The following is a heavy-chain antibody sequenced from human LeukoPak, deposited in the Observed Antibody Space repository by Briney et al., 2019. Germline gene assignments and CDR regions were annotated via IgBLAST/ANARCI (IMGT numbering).Heavy chain of an antibody. CDR3: AKAGRSYVSSHYFDY. CDR1: GFTFSTYG. J-gene: IGHJ4*02. CDR2: ISYDGSNK. V-gene: IGHV3-30*18. Sequence: GGSLRLSYAASGFTFSTYGMHWVRQAPGKGLEWVAVISYDGSNKYYADSVKGRFTISRDNSKNTLYLQMNSLRAEDTAVYYCAKAGRSYVSSHYFDYWGQGTLVTVSS. D-gene: IGHD1-26*01.